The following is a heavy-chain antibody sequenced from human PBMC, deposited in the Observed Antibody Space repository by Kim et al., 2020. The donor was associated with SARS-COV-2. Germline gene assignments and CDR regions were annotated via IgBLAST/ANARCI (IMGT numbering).Heavy chain of an antibody. CDR2: IWNDGSYK. D-gene: IGHD3-10*01. CDR1: GFTFSING. CDR3: ARDLWEVGSKWLDY. Sequence: GGSLRLSCTASGFTFSINGMHWVRQAPGKGLEWVAVIWNDGSYKYYADSVKGRFTISRDNSKNTVYLQMNSLRGEDTAVYYCARDLWEVGSKWLDYWGQGTLVTVSS. J-gene: IGHJ4*02. V-gene: IGHV3-33*01.